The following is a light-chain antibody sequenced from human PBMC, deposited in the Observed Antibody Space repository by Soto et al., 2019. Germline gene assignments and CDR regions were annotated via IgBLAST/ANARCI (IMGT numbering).Light chain of an antibody. CDR2: KAS. Sequence: DIQMTQFPSTLSASVGDRVTITCRASQSISSWLAWYQQKPGKAPKLLNYKASSLESGVPSTFSGSGSGTEFTLTISGLQPDDFATYYCQHYDTYPYTFGQGTKLEIK. J-gene: IGKJ2*01. V-gene: IGKV1-5*03. CDR1: QSISSW. CDR3: QHYDTYPYT.